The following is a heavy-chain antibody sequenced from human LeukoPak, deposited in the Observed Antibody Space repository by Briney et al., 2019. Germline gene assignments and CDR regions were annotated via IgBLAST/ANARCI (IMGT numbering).Heavy chain of an antibody. CDR3: ARDPRFYYDSSGYYIRYFDY. D-gene: IGHD3-22*01. Sequence: ASVKVSCKASGNTFTDYYMHWVRQAPGQGLEWMGGIIPILGTANYAQKFQGRVTITADESTNTAYMELSNLRSEDTAVYYCARDPRFYYDSSGYYIRYFDYWGQGTLVTVSS. CDR1: GNTFTDYY. CDR2: IIPILGTA. J-gene: IGHJ4*02. V-gene: IGHV1-69*13.